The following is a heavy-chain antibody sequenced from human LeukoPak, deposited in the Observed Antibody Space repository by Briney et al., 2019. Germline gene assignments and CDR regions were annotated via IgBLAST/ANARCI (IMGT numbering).Heavy chain of an antibody. CDR1: GGSISSYY. V-gene: IGHV4-4*07. Sequence: PSETLSLTCTVSGGSISSYYWSWIRQPAGKGLEWIGRIYTSGSTNYNPSLKSRVTMSVDTSKDQFSLKLSSVTAADTAVYYCAGPRAGYYGAYYMDVWGKGTMVTVSS. D-gene: IGHD3-10*01. CDR3: AGPRAGYYGAYYMDV. J-gene: IGHJ6*03. CDR2: IYTSGST.